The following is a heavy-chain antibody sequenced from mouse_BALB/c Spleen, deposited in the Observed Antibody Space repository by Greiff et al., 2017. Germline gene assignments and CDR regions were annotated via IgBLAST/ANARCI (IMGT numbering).Heavy chain of an antibody. D-gene: IGHD1-2*01. V-gene: IGHV7-3*02. CDR1: GFTFTDYY. J-gene: IGHJ4*01. CDR2: IRNKANGYTT. CDR3: ARDLLRPFYAMDY. Sequence: EVMLVESGGGLVQPGGSLRLSCATSGFTFTDYYMSWVRQPPGKALEWLGFIRNKANGYTTEYSASVKGRFTISRDNSQSILYLQMNTLRAEDSATYYCARDLLRPFYAMDYWGQGTSVTVSS.